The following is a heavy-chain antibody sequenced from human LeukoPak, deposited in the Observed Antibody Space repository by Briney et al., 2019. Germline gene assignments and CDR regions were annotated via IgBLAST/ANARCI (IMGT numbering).Heavy chain of an antibody. CDR3: ARDADIEVVPAAILDY. J-gene: IGHJ4*02. D-gene: IGHD2-2*02. V-gene: IGHV1-69*05. Sequence: SVKVSCKASGGTFSSYAISWVRQAPGQGLEWMGGIIPIFGTANYAQKFQGRVTITTDESTSTVYMELSSLRSEDTAVYYCARDADIEVVPAAILDYWGQGTLVTVSS. CDR1: GGTFSSYA. CDR2: IIPIFGTA.